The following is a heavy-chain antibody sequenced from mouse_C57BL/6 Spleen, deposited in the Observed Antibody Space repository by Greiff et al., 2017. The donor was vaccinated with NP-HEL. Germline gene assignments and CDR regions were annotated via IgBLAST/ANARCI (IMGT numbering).Heavy chain of an antibody. J-gene: IGHJ3*01. CDR3: ASTAWFAY. CDR2: ISNGGGST. Sequence: EVQVVESGGGLVQPGGSLKLSCAASGFTFSDYYMYWVRQTPEKRLEWVAYISNGGGSTYYPDTVKGRFTISRDNAKNTLYLQMSRLKSEDTAMYYCASTAWFAYWGQGTLVTVSA. V-gene: IGHV5-12*01. CDR1: GFTFSDYY.